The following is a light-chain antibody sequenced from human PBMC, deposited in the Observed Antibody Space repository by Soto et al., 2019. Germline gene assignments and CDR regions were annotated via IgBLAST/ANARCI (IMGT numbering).Light chain of an antibody. V-gene: IGKV3-20*01. J-gene: IGKJ1*01. CDR2: RAS. Sequence: DIVLTQSPDSLSLSPWERATLSCRASQSLSGNYLAWYQQKPGQAPRVLIYRASIRATGISDRFSGSGSGTDFTLTISRLEPEDFAVYYCQHYGASPWTFGQGTKVDI. CDR1: QSLSGNY. CDR3: QHYGASPWT.